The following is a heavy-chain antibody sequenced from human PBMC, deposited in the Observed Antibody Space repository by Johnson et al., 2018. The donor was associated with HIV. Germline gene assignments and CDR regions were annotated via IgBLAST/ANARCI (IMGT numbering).Heavy chain of an antibody. CDR1: GFSISNYA. CDR3: ARVRRSGWYDNDAFDI. J-gene: IGHJ3*02. Sequence: QVQLVESGGGVVQPGRSLRLACVTSGFSISNYAMHWVRQAPGKGLEWVAVISYDGNSIYYTDSVKGRFTISRDNSKNTLYLLMHSLRAEDTGVYYCARVRRSGWYDNDAFDIWGQGTMVTVSS. D-gene: IGHD6-19*01. V-gene: IGHV3-30*04. CDR2: ISYDGNSI.